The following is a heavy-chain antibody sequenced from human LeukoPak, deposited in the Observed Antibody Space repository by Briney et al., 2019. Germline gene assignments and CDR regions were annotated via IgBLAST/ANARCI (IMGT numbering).Heavy chain of an antibody. J-gene: IGHJ4*02. D-gene: IGHD3-9*01. V-gene: IGHV3-23*01. CDR1: GFTFSNYA. CDR2: TSATGGST. CDR3: ARGGLDWLLYSQFDY. Sequence: GGSLRLSWVASGFTFSNYAMIWVRQAPGKGLEWVSATSATGGSTYYADSVKGRFTISRDNSKKTLYLQMNSLTVEDTAVYYCARGGLDWLLYSQFDYWGQGTLVTASS.